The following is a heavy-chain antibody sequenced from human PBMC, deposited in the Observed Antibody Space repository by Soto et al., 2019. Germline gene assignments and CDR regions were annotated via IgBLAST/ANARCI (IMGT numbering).Heavy chain of an antibody. J-gene: IGHJ4*02. Sequence: QVQLVQSGAEVKKPGASVKVSCKASGYSFTSYGIIWVRQAPGQGLEWMGWISAYNGNTNYAQKLQGRVTMTTDTTTSTTYVELRSLESDDTAVYYCARVSACGSGHSEVSGHFDYWGQGTLVTVSS. CDR3: ARVSACGSGHSEVSGHFDY. CDR1: GYSFTSYG. D-gene: IGHD2-15*01. CDR2: ISAYNGNT. V-gene: IGHV1-18*01.